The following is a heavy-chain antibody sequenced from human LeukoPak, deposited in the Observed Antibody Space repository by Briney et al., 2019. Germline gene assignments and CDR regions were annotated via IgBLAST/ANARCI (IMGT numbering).Heavy chain of an antibody. CDR1: GYTFTDYY. Sequence: ASVKVSCKVSGYTFTDYYMHWTQQAPGKGLEWMGLVDPEDGETIYAERFQGRVTITADTSTDTAYMELSSLRSEDTAVYYCATADCSSTSCYRLLGAFDIWGQGTMVTVSS. D-gene: IGHD2-2*01. V-gene: IGHV1-69-2*01. CDR2: VDPEDGET. CDR3: ATADCSSTSCYRLLGAFDI. J-gene: IGHJ3*02.